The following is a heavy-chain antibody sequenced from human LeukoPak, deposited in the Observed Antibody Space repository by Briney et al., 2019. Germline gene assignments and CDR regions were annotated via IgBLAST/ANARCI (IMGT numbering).Heavy chain of an antibody. CDR2: ISYDGSNK. CDR3: ARDGTNDYGDYGMSPGAFDI. V-gene: IGHV3-30*04. D-gene: IGHD4-17*01. CDR1: GFTFSSYA. Sequence: PGRSLRLSCAASGFTFSSYAMHWVRQAPGKGLEWVAVISYDGSNKYYADSVKGRFTISRDNSKNTLYLQMNSLRAEDTAVYYCARDGTNDYGDYGMSPGAFDIWGQGTTVTVSS. J-gene: IGHJ3*02.